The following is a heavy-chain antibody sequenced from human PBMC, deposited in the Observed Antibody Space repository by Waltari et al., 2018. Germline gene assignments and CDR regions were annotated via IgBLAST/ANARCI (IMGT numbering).Heavy chain of an antibody. J-gene: IGHJ6*02. CDR2: IKQDGSEK. CDR1: GFTFSRYW. D-gene: IGHD5-18*01. CDR3: ARDSGGGYSYGFFYYYGMDV. Sequence: EVQLVESGGGLVQPGGSLRLSCAASGFTFSRYWMSWVRQAPGKGLEWVANIKQDGSEKYSVDSVKGRFTISRDNAKNSVYLQMNSLRAEDTAVYYCARDSGGGYSYGFFYYYGMDVWGQGTTVTVSS. V-gene: IGHV3-7*01.